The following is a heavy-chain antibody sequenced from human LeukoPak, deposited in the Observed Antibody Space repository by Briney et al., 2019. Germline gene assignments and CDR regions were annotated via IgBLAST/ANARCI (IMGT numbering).Heavy chain of an antibody. CDR3: ARVRIRQNLNWFDP. Sequence: ASVKVSCKASGYTFTGYYMHWVRQAPGQGHEWMGRINPNSGGTNYAQKFQGGVTMTRDTSISTAYMELSRLRSDDTAVYYCARVRIRQNLNWFDPWGQGTLVTVSS. CDR2: INPNSGGT. CDR1: GYTFTGYY. J-gene: IGHJ5*02. D-gene: IGHD1-14*01. V-gene: IGHV1-2*06.